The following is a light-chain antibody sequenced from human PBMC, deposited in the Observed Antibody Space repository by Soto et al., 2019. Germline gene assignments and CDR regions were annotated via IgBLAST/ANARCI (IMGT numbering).Light chain of an antibody. Sequence: EIVLTQSPATLSLSPGERATLSCRASQSVSSYLAWYQQKPDQAPRLLIYDASNRATGIPARFSGSGSGTDFTLTISSLEPEDFAFYYCQQRSNWPPSLTFGGGTKVEIK. CDR1: QSVSSY. J-gene: IGKJ4*01. CDR3: QQRSNWPPSLT. V-gene: IGKV3-11*01. CDR2: DAS.